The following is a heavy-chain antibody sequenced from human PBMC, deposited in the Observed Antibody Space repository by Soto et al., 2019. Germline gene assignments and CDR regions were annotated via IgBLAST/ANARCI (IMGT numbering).Heavy chain of an antibody. Sequence: MSWVRQAPGKGLEWVSAISGSGGSTYYADSVKGRFTISRDNSKNTLYLQMNSLRAEDTAVYYCALAAGNQFDPWGQGTLVTVSS. D-gene: IGHD6-13*01. V-gene: IGHV3-23*01. CDR3: ALAAGNQFDP. CDR2: ISGSGGST. J-gene: IGHJ5*02.